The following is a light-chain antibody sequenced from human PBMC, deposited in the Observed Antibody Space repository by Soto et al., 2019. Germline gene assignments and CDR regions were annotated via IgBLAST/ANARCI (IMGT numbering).Light chain of an antibody. V-gene: IGKV1-8*01. Sequence: AIRMTQSPSSLSASTGDRVTITCRASQGISSYLAWYQQKPGKAPKLLIYAASTLQSGVPSRFSGSGSGTDFTLTFSCLQSEDFATYYFQQYYSYPFTFGPGTKVDI. CDR2: AAS. CDR1: QGISSY. J-gene: IGKJ3*01. CDR3: QQYYSYPFT.